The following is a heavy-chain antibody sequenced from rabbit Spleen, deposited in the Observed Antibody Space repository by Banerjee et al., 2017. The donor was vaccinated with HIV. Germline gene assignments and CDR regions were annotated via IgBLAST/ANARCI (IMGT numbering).Heavy chain of an antibody. V-gene: IGHV1S40*01. CDR3: ARDTGSSFSSYGMDL. Sequence: QSLEESGGDLVQPEGSLALTCKASGFSFSSSDYICWVRQAPGKGLEWISCIAGSSSGFTYSATWAKGRFTISKTSSTTVTLQMTSLTAADTATYFCARDTGSSFSSYGMDLWGPGTLVTVS. CDR1: GFSFSSSDY. CDR2: IAGSSSGFT. J-gene: IGHJ6*01. D-gene: IGHD8-1*01.